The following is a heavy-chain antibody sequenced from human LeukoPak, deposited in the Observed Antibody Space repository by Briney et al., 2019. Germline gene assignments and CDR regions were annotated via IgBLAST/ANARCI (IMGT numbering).Heavy chain of an antibody. CDR1: GFTFSSYG. CDR2: ISYDGSNE. V-gene: IGHV3-30*18. CDR3: AKVPSSGWYYFDY. Sequence: GGSLRLSCAASGFTFSSYGMHWVRQAPGKGLEWVAVISYDGSNEYHADSVKGRFTISRDNSKNTLYLQMNSLRAEDTAVYYCAKVPSSGWYYFDYWGQGTLVTVSS. J-gene: IGHJ4*02. D-gene: IGHD6-19*01.